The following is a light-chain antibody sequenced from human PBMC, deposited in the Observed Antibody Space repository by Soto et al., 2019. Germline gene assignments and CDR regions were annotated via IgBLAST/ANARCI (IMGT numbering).Light chain of an antibody. CDR2: GAS. CDR1: QSVSSH. J-gene: IGKJ1*01. Sequence: EIVLTQSPATLSLSPGEGATVSCRASQSVSSHLAWYQQKPGQAPRLLIYGASNRATGIPDRFSGSGSGTDFTLTISSLQPEDFATYYCQQSYSTSWTFGQGTKVDIK. CDR3: QQSYSTSWT. V-gene: IGKV3-11*01.